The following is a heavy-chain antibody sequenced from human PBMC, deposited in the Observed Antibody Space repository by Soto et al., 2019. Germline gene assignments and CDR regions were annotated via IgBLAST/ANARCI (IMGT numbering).Heavy chain of an antibody. D-gene: IGHD3-10*01. CDR1: GFTINRND. CDR3: ATRSGGGGDFDF. V-gene: IGHV3-48*03. CDR2: ICRGGTTT. J-gene: IGHJ3*01. Sequence: GGSLRLSCAASGFTINRNDMYWVRQSPRQRLVWFSYICRGGTTTYYSHSLTGRFTISRDNAKNSLYLQMNSLRAEDTAVYYCATRSGGGGDFDFWGQGTMVTVSS.